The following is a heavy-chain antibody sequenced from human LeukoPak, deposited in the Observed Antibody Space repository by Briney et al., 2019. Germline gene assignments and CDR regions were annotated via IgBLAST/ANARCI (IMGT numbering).Heavy chain of an antibody. V-gene: IGHV1-18*01. CDR2: ISAYNGNT. J-gene: IGHJ5*02. Sequence: ASVKVSCKASGYTFTSYGISWVRQAPGQGLEWMGWISAYNGNTNYAQKLQGRVTMATDTSTGTAYMELRSLRSDDTAVYYCAHSPRLGYCSGGSCYSVDWFDPWGQGTLVTVSS. D-gene: IGHD2-15*01. CDR3: AHSPRLGYCSGGSCYSVDWFDP. CDR1: GYTFTSYG.